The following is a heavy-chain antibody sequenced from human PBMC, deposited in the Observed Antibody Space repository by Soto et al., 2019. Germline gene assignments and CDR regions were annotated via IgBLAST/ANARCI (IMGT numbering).Heavy chain of an antibody. D-gene: IGHD4-17*01. CDR2: ISSSSSYI. J-gene: IGHJ5*02. CDR1: GFTFSRDS. V-gene: IGHV3-21*01. Sequence: GGSLRLSCAASGFTFSRDSMNWVLQAPGKGLEWVSSISSSSSYIYYSDSAKGRFTISRDNAKNSLYLQMNSLRAEDTAVYYCARSDGDYAWFDPWGQGTLVTVSS. CDR3: ARSDGDYAWFDP.